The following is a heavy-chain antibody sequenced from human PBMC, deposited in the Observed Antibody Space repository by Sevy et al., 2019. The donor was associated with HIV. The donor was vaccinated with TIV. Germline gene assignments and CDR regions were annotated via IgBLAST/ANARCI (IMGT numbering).Heavy chain of an antibody. CDR1: GFTFGDYG. D-gene: IGHD2-2*01. Sequence: GGSLRLSCTTSGFTFGDYGMSWFRQAPGKGLEWIGFIRSKPYGGATEYAASVKGRFTISRDDSKSIASLQMSSLKTEDTAVYYCSRVPPPRLCSSASCYGGDYYYYGMDVWGQGTTVTVSS. V-gene: IGHV3-49*03. J-gene: IGHJ6*02. CDR2: IRSKPYGGAT. CDR3: SRVPPPRLCSSASCYGGDYYYYGMDV.